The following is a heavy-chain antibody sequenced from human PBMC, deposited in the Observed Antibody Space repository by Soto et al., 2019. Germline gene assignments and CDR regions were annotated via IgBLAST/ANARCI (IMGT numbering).Heavy chain of an antibody. CDR2: ISSSSSYI. J-gene: IGHJ4*02. Sequence: GESLKISCAASGFTFSSYSMNWVRQAPGKGLEWVSSISSSSSYIYYADSVKGRFTISRDNAKNSLYLQMNSLRAEDTAVYYCARDFYSNGFWSGYSEYYFDYWGQGTLVTVSS. CDR1: GFTFSSYS. CDR3: ARDFYSNGFWSGYSEYYFDY. D-gene: IGHD3-3*01. V-gene: IGHV3-21*01.